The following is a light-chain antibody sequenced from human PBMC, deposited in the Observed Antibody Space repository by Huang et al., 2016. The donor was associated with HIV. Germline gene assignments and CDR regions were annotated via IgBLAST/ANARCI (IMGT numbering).Light chain of an antibody. CDR2: AS. CDR3: QQSYISPWT. J-gene: IGKJ1*01. CDR1: QSVCNS. Sequence: DIQMTQSPSSLSSSVGDRVTITCRTSQSVCNSLNLYQQKPGKAPELLIYASSLQAWVSSRFSGSGSGTDFTLIISSLQPEDFATYYCQQSYISPWTFGQGTKVDLK. V-gene: IGKV1-39*01.